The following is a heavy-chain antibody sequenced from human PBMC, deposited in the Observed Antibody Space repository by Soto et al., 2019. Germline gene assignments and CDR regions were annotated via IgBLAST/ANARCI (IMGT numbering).Heavy chain of an antibody. CDR1: GYTFTGYY. J-gene: IGHJ3*02. Sequence: QVQLVQSGAEVKKPGASVKVSCKASGYTFTGYYMHWVRQAPGQGLEWMGWINPNSGGTNYAQKFQGWVNMTRDTSISTAYMELSRLKSDDTAVYYCAGGGVGAFPGDAFDIWGQGTMVTAS. CDR3: AGGGVGAFPGDAFDI. CDR2: INPNSGGT. V-gene: IGHV1-2*04. D-gene: IGHD1-26*01.